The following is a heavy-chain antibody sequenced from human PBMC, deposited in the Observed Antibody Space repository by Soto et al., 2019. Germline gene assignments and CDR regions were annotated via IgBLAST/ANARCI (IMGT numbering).Heavy chain of an antibody. V-gene: IGHV1-69*13. CDR2: IIPMFGTP. Sequence: SGKGSWKAAGVTFNRQDMRWVRQAPGQGLEWMGGIIPMFGTPHYAEKFQDRVTITADESTGTAYLELSSLTSEDTAVYYCATSEGRDGYSFDYWGPGTLVTVSS. CDR1: GVTFNRQD. D-gene: IGHD5-12*01. CDR3: ATSEGRDGYSFDY. J-gene: IGHJ4*02.